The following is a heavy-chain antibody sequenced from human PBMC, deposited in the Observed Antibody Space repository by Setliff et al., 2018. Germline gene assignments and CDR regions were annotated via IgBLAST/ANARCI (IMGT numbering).Heavy chain of an antibody. D-gene: IGHD2-15*01. Sequence: SETLSLTCTVSGGSISSGGYYWSWIRQHPGKGLEWIGYIYYSGSTYYNPSLKSRVTISVDKSKNQFSLKLSSVTAADTAMYYCARENGYCSGGACYFMFDYWGQGTLVTVSS. CDR1: GGSISSGGYY. V-gene: IGHV4-31*03. J-gene: IGHJ4*02. CDR2: IYYSGST. CDR3: ARENGYCSGGACYFMFDY.